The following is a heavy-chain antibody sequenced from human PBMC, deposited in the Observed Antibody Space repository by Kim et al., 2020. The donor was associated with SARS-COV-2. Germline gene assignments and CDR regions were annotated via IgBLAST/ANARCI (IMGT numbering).Heavy chain of an antibody. Sequence: GGSLRLSCAASGFTFSSYWMHWVRQAPGKGLVWVSGINSDGGTTNYADSVKGRFTISRDNAKSTLNLQMKSLRAEYTAVYYCAKQGYTGSFYFFGYWSQG. CDR2: INSDGGTT. CDR3: AKQGYTGSFYFFGY. D-gene: IGHD5-12*01. CDR1: GFTFSSYW. J-gene: IGHJ4*02. V-gene: IGHV3-74*01.